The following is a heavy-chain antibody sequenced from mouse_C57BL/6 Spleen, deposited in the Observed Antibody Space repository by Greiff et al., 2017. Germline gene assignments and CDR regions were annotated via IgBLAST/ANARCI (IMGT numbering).Heavy chain of an antibody. D-gene: IGHD2-4*01. V-gene: IGHV1-81*01. CDR1: GYTFTSYG. CDR3: ARHYDYAWYFDV. Sequence: QVQLQQSGAELARPGASVKLSCKASGYTFTSYGISWVKQRTGQGLEWIGEIYPRSGNTYYNEKFKGKATLTADKSSSTAYMELRGLTSEDSAVYFCARHYDYAWYFDVWGTGTTVTVSS. CDR2: IYPRSGNT. J-gene: IGHJ1*03.